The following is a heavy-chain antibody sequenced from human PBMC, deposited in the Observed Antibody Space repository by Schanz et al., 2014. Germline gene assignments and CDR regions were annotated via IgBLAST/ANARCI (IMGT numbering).Heavy chain of an antibody. CDR2: ISGGGGTS. D-gene: IGHD1-26*01. Sequence: EVQLLESGGGLVQPGGSLRLSCAASGFTFSSYAMCWVRQAPGKGLEWVSAISGGGGTSYYTDSVKGRFTISRDNSKSTLYLQMNSLRAEDTAVYYCARDHTTESYYSAGPPIDYWGQGTLLTVSS. CDR1: GFTFSSYA. CDR3: ARDHTTESYYSAGPPIDY. J-gene: IGHJ4*02. V-gene: IGHV3-23*01.